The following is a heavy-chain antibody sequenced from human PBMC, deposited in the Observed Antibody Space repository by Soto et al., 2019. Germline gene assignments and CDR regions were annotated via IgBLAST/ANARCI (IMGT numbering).Heavy chain of an antibody. CDR3: AKDLGYYDILTGYFDY. Sequence: GGSLRLSCAASGFTFSSYGMHWVRQAPGKGLEWVAVISYDGSNKYYADSVKGRFTISRDNSKNTLYLQMNSLRAEDTAVYYCAKDLGYYDILTGYFDYWGQGTLVTVSS. CDR1: GFTFSSYG. D-gene: IGHD3-9*01. J-gene: IGHJ4*02. CDR2: ISYDGSNK. V-gene: IGHV3-30*18.